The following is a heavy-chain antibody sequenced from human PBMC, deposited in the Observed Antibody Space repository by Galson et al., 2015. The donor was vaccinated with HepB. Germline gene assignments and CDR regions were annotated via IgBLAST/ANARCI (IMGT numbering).Heavy chain of an antibody. D-gene: IGHD3-10*01. CDR1: GFTFSSYA. J-gene: IGHJ6*02. V-gene: IGHV3-23*01. Sequence: SLRLSCAASGFTFSSYAMSWVRQAPGKGLEWVSAISGSGGSTYYADSVKGRFTISRDNSKNTLYLQMNSLRAEDTAVYYCAKVGGFGELFRYYYGMDVWGQGTTVTVSS. CDR3: AKVGGFGELFRYYYGMDV. CDR2: ISGSGGST.